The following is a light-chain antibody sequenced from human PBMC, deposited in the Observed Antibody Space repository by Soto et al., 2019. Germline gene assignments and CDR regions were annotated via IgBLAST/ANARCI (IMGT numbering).Light chain of an antibody. V-gene: IGKV3-20*01. CDR1: QIVSSSY. J-gene: IGKJ3*01. CDR2: GAS. CDR3: QQYGTSLGFT. Sequence: EIVLTQSPGTLSLSPGERATLSCRASQIVSSSYLAWYQQKPGQAPRLLIYGASSRATGIPDRFSGSGSGTDFTLTITRLEPEDFAVYYCQQYGTSLGFTFGPGTKVDIK.